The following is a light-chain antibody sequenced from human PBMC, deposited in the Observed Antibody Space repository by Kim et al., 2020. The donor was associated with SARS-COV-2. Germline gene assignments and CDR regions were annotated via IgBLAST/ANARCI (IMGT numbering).Light chain of an antibody. CDR1: QSLVYSDGNTY. Sequence: QQASIYFKSSQSLVYSDGNTYLNWFQKRPGQSPKRLIYKVSIRDSGVPDRFSVSGSGTVFTLKISSVEAGDVGVYYCMQGIHPITFGQGTRLEIK. CDR2: KVS. CDR3: MQGIHPIT. V-gene: IGKV2-30*01. J-gene: IGKJ5*01.